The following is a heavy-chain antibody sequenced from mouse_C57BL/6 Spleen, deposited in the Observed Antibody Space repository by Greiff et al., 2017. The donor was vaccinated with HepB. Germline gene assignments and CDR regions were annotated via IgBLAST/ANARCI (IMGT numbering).Heavy chain of an antibody. Sequence: QVQLQQPGAELVRPGSSVKLSCKASGYTFTSYWMHWVKQRPIQGLEWIGNIDPSDSETHYNQKFKDKATLTVDKSSSTAYMQLSSLTSEDSAVYYCARSSPGSRRAWFAYWGQGTLVTVSA. J-gene: IGHJ3*01. CDR1: GYTFTSYW. CDR2: IDPSDSET. CDR3: ARSSPGSRRAWFAY. V-gene: IGHV1-52*01.